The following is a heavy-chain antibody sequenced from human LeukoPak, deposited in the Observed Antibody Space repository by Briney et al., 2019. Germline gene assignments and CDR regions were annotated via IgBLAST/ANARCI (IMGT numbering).Heavy chain of an antibody. CDR3: ARVPHIVVVTAIASQAFDI. D-gene: IGHD2-21*02. J-gene: IGHJ3*02. CDR2: INHSGST. CDR1: GGSFSGYY. Sequence: PSETLSLTCAVYGGSFSGYYWSWIRQPPGKGLEWIGEINHSGSTNYNPSLKSRVTISVDTSKNQFSLKLSSVTAADTAVYYCARVPHIVVVTAIASQAFDIWAKGQWSPSLQ. V-gene: IGHV4-34*01.